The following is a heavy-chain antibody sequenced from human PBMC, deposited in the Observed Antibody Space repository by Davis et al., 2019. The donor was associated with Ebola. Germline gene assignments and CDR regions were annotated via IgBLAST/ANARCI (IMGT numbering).Heavy chain of an antibody. V-gene: IGHV3-33*01. Sequence: GESLKISCAASGFTFSSYGMHWVRQAPGKGLEWVAVIWYDGSNKYYADSVKGRFTISRDNSKNTLYLQMNSLRAEDTAVYYCARQLELRYYGMDVWGQGTTVTVSS. J-gene: IGHJ6*02. CDR3: ARQLELRYYGMDV. CDR1: GFTFSSYG. CDR2: IWYDGSNK. D-gene: IGHD1-7*01.